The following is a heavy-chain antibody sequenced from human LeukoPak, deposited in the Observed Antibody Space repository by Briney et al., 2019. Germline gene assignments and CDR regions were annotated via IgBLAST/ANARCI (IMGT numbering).Heavy chain of an antibody. V-gene: IGHV1-24*01. J-gene: IGHJ5*02. D-gene: IGHD3-9*01. Sequence: AGVKVSRKVSGYTLTELSMHWVRQGPGKGLEWVGVFDAEDAETIYSQKFQGRVTFTEDTSTDTAYMELSSLRSEGTAVYYCAIEGSKSRYFDWLQTWGQGTLVTVSS. CDR1: GYTLTELS. CDR2: FDAEDAET. CDR3: AIEGSKSRYFDWLQT.